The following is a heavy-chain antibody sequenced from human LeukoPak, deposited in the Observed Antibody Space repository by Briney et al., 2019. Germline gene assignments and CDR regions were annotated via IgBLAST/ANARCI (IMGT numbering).Heavy chain of an antibody. D-gene: IGHD6-19*01. V-gene: IGHV4-34*01. Sequence: SETLSLTCAVYGGSFSGYYWSWIRQPPGKGLEWIGEINHSGSTNYNPSLKSRVTISVDTSKNQFSLKLSSVTAADTALYYCARVVSSQDLFGHSSGWYEDYWGQGTLVTVSS. CDR1: GGSFSGYY. CDR2: INHSGST. CDR3: ARVVSSQDLFGHSSGWYEDY. J-gene: IGHJ4*02.